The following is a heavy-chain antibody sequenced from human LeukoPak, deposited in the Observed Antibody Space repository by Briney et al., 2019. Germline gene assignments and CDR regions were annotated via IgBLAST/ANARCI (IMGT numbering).Heavy chain of an antibody. CDR2: IYHSGNT. Sequence: SETLSLTCSVSSYFIGSCYCCCFIQQTPGEVLERIGSIYHSGNTYYNPSLKSRVTILVDTTKNYFSLNLTSLTAATTALYYFAGQEFGSSWSPPEYFDRWGRGTLVTVSS. J-gene: IGHJ2*01. CDR3: AGQEFGSSWSPPEYFDR. D-gene: IGHD6-19*01. CDR1: SYFIGSCYC. V-gene: IGHV4-38-2*02.